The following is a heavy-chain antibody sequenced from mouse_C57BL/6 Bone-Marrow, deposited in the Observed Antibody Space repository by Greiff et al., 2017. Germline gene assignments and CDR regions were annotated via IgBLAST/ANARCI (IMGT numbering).Heavy chain of an antibody. CDR1: GYTFTSYG. J-gene: IGHJ1*03. D-gene: IGHD1-1*02. Sequence: VQLQQSGAELARPGASVKLSCKASGYTFTSYGISWVKQRTGQGLEWIGEIYPRSGNTYYNEKFKGKATLTADKSSSKAYMELRSLTSEDSAVYFCARWCYWYFDVWGTGTTGTVSS. CDR3: ARWCYWYFDV. CDR2: IYPRSGNT. V-gene: IGHV1-81*01.